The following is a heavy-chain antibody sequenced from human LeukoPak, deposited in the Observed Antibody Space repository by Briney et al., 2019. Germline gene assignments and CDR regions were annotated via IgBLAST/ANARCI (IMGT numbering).Heavy chain of an antibody. D-gene: IGHD3-22*01. CDR1: GGSISSSSYY. CDR3: ARDVYDSSGYYSGFDY. Sequence: SSETLSLTCTVSGGSISSSSYYWGWIRQPPGKGLEWIGSIYYSGSTYYNPSLKSRVTISVDTSNNQFSLKLSSVTAADTAVYYCARDVYDSSGYYSGFDYWGQGTLVTVSS. V-gene: IGHV4-39*07. J-gene: IGHJ4*02. CDR2: IYYSGST.